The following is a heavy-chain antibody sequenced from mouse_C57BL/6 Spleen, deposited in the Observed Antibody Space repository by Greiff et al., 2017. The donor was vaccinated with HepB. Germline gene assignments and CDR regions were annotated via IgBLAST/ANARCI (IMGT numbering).Heavy chain of an antibody. J-gene: IGHJ2*01. D-gene: IGHD1-1*01. V-gene: IGHV1-26*01. CDR1: GYTFTDYY. CDR3: ARDYGSSYDFDD. Sequence: VQLQQSGPELVKPGASVKISCKASGYTFTDYYMNWVKQSHGKSLEWIGDINPNNGGTSYNQKFKGKATLTVDKSSSTAYMELRSLTSEDSAVYYCARDYGSSYDFDDWGQGTTLTVSS. CDR2: INPNNGGT.